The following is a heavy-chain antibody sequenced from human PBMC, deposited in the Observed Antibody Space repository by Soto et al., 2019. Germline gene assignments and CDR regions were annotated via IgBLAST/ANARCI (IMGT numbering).Heavy chain of an antibody. Sequence: SVKVSCKASVYTFTSYGISSVRQAPGQGLEWMGWISAYNGNTNYAQKLQGRVTMTTDTSTRTAYMELPSLISDDTAVYYCARDTGNSEISLFDYWGQGTLVTVSS. CDR3: ARDTGNSEISLFDY. V-gene: IGHV1-18*01. CDR2: ISAYNGNT. CDR1: VYTFTSYG. D-gene: IGHD3-3*02. J-gene: IGHJ4*02.